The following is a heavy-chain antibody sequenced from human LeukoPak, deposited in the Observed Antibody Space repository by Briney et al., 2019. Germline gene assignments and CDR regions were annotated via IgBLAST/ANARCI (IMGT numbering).Heavy chain of an antibody. CDR1: GFSFKDYS. Sequence: GGSLRLSCAASGFSFKDYSMHWVRHAPGKGLEWVSLINGDGDVTYYAAPVKGRFTISRDNAKNSLYLQMNSLRAEDTALYYCANLHGDYRDYWGQGTLVTVSS. D-gene: IGHD4-17*01. J-gene: IGHJ4*01. CDR2: INGDGDVT. CDR3: ANLHGDYRDY. V-gene: IGHV3-43*01.